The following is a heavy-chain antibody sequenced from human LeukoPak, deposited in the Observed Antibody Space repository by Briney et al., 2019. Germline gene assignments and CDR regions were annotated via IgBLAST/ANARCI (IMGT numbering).Heavy chain of an antibody. V-gene: IGHV1-18*01. Sequence: ASVWVSCKASGYTFTSYGISWVRQAPGQGLEWMGWISGFSGNTASAQKLKGRVTMTTDTYTSTAFLELRSLRSDDTAVYYCARSSGWYDYWGQGALVTVSS. D-gene: IGHD6-19*01. CDR3: ARSSGWYDY. CDR1: GYTFTSYG. J-gene: IGHJ4*02. CDR2: ISGFSGNT.